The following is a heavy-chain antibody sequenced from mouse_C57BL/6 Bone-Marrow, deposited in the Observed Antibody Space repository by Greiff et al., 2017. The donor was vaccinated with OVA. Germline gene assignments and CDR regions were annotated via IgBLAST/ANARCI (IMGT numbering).Heavy chain of an antibody. J-gene: IGHJ2*01. Sequence: VQLQQSGAELVRPGASVKLSCTASGFNIKDDYMHWVKQRPEQGLEWIGWIDPENGDTEYASKFQGKATITADTSSNTAYLQLSSLTSEDTAVYYCTNYDGSFDYWGQGTTLTVSS. CDR3: TNYDGSFDY. CDR1: GFNIKDDY. D-gene: IGHD2-4*01. CDR2: IDPENGDT. V-gene: IGHV14-4*01.